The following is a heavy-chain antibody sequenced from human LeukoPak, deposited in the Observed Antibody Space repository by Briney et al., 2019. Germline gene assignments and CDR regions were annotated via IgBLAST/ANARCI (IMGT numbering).Heavy chain of an antibody. CDR2: ISSSSSTI. CDR3: ARVGVVTTSYYFDY. D-gene: IGHD3-22*01. J-gene: IGHJ4*02. Sequence: GGSLRLSCAASGFTFSNYWMNWVRQAPGKGLEWVSYISSSSSTIYYADSVKGRFTISRDNAKNSLYLQMNSLRAEDTAVYYCARVGVVTTSYYFDYWGQGTLVTVSS. V-gene: IGHV3-48*04. CDR1: GFTFSNYW.